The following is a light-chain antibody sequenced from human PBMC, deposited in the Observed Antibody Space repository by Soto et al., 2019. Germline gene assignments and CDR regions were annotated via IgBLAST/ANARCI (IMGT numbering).Light chain of an antibody. CDR1: QSVSSY. V-gene: IGKV3-20*01. CDR2: DAS. J-gene: IGKJ4*01. Sequence: EIVLTQSPATLSLSPGERATLSCRASQSVSSYLACYQQKPGQAPRLLIYDASNRATGIPARFSGGGSGTDFTLTISRLEPEDFAVYDCQQYGSSPLVTFGGGTKVDIK. CDR3: QQYGSSPLVT.